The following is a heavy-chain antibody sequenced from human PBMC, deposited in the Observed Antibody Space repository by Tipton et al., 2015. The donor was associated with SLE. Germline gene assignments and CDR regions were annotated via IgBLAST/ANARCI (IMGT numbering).Heavy chain of an antibody. CDR1: GDSISRDY. V-gene: IGHV4-59*08. CDR2: IYSSGST. D-gene: IGHD3-10*01. CDR3: ARQRLRLLSPLDA. J-gene: IGHJ6*02. Sequence: TLSLTCTVSGDSISRDYWSWIRQPPGGGLEWVAYIYSSGSTYYNPSLKSRVTISVDTSKNQFSLELTSVTAADTAVYYCARQRLRLLSPLDAWGQGTTVTVSS.